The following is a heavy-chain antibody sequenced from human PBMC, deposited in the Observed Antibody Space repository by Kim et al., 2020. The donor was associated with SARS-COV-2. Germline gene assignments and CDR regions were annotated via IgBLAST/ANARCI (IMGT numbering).Heavy chain of an antibody. J-gene: IGHJ4*02. CDR3: ARVPRDGYHTSHFDY. D-gene: IGHD5-12*01. CDR1: GYTFTSYY. CDR2: INPSGDST. V-gene: IGHV1-46*01. Sequence: ASVKVSCKASGYTFTSYYMHWVRQAPGQGLEWMGIINPSGDSTSYAQKFQGRVTMTRDTSTSTVYMELSSLRSEDTAVYYCARVPRDGYHTSHFDYWGQGTLVTVSS.